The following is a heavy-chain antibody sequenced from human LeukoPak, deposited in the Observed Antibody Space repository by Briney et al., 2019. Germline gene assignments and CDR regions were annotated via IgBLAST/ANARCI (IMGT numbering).Heavy chain of an antibody. D-gene: IGHD3-22*01. V-gene: IGHV1-18*04. J-gene: IGHJ3*02. CDR2: ISGYNGNT. CDR3: ASLKNYYGSSGYLVTDAFDI. CDR1: GYTFTGYY. Sequence: ASVKVSCKASGYTFTGYYMHWVRQAPGQGLEWMGWISGYNGNTNYAQKLQGRVTMTTDTSTSTAYMELRSLKYDDTAVYYCASLKNYYGSSGYLVTDAFDIWGQGTMVTVSS.